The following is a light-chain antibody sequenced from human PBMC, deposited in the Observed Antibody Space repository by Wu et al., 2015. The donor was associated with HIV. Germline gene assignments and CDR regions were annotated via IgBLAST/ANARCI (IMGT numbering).Light chain of an antibody. CDR3: QQYYSTRWT. CDR2: VAS. Sequence: IQLTQSPSSLSASVGDRVTITCRASQGINSDLAWYQQKPGKAPKLLAYVASTLESGVPSRFSGSGSGTDYTLTISSLQPEDSATYYCQQYYSTRWTFGQGTKVEIK. CDR1: QGINSD. V-gene: IGKV1-NL1*01. J-gene: IGKJ1*01.